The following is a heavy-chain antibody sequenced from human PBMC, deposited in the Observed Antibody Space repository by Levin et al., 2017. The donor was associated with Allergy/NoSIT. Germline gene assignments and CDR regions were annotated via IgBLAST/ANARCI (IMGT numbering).Heavy chain of an antibody. CDR1: GFTFSNYA. CDR2: ISYDGRNT. Sequence: GGSLRLSCEASGFTFSNYAMNWVRQAPGKGLEWVAVISYDGRNTDHADPVKGRFTISRDSSKNTLYSQMNILRADDTSIYYCARIVGYYYDSRFDPWGQGTLVAASS. V-gene: IGHV3-30*04. CDR3: ARIVGYYYDSRFDP. D-gene: IGHD3-22*01. J-gene: IGHJ5*02.